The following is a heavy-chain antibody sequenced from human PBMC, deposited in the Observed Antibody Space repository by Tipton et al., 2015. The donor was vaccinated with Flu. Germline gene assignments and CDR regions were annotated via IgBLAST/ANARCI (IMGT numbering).Heavy chain of an antibody. D-gene: IGHD2-21*01. CDR3: AASPWGLHGDSYFEL. CDR1: GGSISSYY. Sequence: TLSLTCTVSGGSISSYYWSWIRQSPGKGLEWIAYIYYAGGINYNPSLKSRATISVDTPRNQFSLKLSAVTAADTAVYYCAASPWGLHGDSYFELWGRGALVTASS. CDR2: IYYAGGI. V-gene: IGHV4-59*03. J-gene: IGHJ4*02.